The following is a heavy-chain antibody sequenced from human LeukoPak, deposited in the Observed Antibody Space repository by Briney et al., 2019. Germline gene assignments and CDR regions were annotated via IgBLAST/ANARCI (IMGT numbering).Heavy chain of an antibody. CDR1: GFTFSSYS. Sequence: GGSLRLSCAASGFTFSSYSMNWVRQAPGKGLEWVSSISSSSSYIYYADSVKGRFTISRDNAKNSLYLQMDSLRAEDTAVYYCAREESSSSGYYFDYWGQGTLVTVSS. CDR3: AREESSSSGYYFDY. CDR2: ISSSSSYI. D-gene: IGHD6-6*01. J-gene: IGHJ4*02. V-gene: IGHV3-21*01.